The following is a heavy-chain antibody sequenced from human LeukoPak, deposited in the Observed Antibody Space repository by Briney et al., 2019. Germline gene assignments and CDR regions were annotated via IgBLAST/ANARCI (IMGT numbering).Heavy chain of an antibody. D-gene: IGHD4-11*01. J-gene: IGHJ5*02. CDR3: ARDYYSNWFDP. Sequence: GASVKVCCKATGYTFTSYGISWVRQAPGQGLEWMGWISAYNGNTNYAQKLQGRVTMTTDTSTSTAYMELRSLRSDDTAVYYCARDYYSNWFDPWGQGTLVTVSS. V-gene: IGHV1-18*01. CDR2: ISAYNGNT. CDR1: GYTFTSYG.